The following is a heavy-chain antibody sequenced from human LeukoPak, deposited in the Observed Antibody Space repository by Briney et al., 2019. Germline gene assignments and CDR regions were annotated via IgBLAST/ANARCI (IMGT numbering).Heavy chain of an antibody. CDR1: GGSISSGDYY. V-gene: IGHV4-30-4*08. Sequence: SQTLSLTCTVSGGSISSGDYYWSWIRQPPGKGLEWIGYIYYSGSTNYNPSLKSRVTISVDTSKNQFSLKLSSVTAADTAVYYCASSYCSGGSCYLDYWGQGTLVTVSS. D-gene: IGHD2-15*01. CDR3: ASSYCSGGSCYLDY. J-gene: IGHJ4*02. CDR2: IYYSGST.